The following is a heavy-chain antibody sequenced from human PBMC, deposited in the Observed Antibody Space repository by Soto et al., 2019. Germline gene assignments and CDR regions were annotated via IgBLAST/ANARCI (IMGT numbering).Heavy chain of an antibody. V-gene: IGHV4-39*07. Sequence: SETLSLTCTVSGGSISSSSYYWGWIRQPPGKGLEWIGSIYYSGSTYYNPSLKSRVTISVDTSKNQFSLTLSAVTAADTAVYYCARDLSQGYYYYGMDVWGQGTTVTVSS. CDR3: ARDLSQGYYYYGMDV. J-gene: IGHJ6*02. CDR1: GGSISSSSYY. CDR2: IYYSGST.